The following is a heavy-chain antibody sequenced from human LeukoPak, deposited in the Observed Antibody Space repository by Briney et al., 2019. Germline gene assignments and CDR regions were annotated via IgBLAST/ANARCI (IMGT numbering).Heavy chain of an antibody. Sequence: GGSLRLSCAASGFTFSSDSMNWVRQAPGKGLEWVSSISSTSGFISYADSVKGRFTISRYNAKSSLYLQMNSLRAEDTALYYCARVHSGYGPDYIDHWGQGTPVTVSS. CDR3: ARVHSGYGPDYIDH. D-gene: IGHD5-12*01. V-gene: IGHV3-21*06. CDR2: ISSTSGFI. CDR1: GFTFSSDS. J-gene: IGHJ4*02.